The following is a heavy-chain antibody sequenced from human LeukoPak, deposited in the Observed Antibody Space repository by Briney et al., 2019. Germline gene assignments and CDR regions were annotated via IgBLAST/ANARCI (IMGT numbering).Heavy chain of an antibody. CDR1: GFTFSNYL. Sequence: GGSLRLSCAASGFTFSNYLMNWVRQAPGKGLEWVSSISSSSIYIYYADSVKGRFTISRDNAKNSLYLQMNSLRAEDTAVYYCARPGIAVAGEFFDYWGQGTLVTVSS. CDR3: ARPGIAVAGEFFDY. J-gene: IGHJ4*02. V-gene: IGHV3-21*01. CDR2: ISSSSIYI. D-gene: IGHD6-19*01.